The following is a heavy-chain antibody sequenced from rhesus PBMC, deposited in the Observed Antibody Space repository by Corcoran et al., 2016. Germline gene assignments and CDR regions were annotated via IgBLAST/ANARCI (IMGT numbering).Heavy chain of an antibody. V-gene: IGHV4-122*02. CDR3: AKYCRGTGCGYIEF. D-gene: IGHD2-21*01. J-gene: IGHJ1*01. Sequence: QVQLQESGPGLVKPSETLSLTCAVSSASITSAYSYCTWIRQPPGKGLEWIGYINFSGNTNYNPTFKRCVTSFRDTSKNQLSLNSTSVTAAGTGIYLCAKYCRGTGCGYIEFWVQGALVTVSS. CDR1: SASITSAYSY. CDR2: INFSGNT.